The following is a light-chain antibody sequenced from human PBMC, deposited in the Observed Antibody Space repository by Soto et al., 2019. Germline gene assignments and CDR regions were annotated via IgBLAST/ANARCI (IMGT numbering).Light chain of an antibody. CDR3: HQYNYGPLT. CDR1: QSVRGN. V-gene: IGKV3-15*01. CDR2: GAS. J-gene: IGKJ4*01. Sequence: EIVMTQSPATLSVSPGERATLSCRASQSVRGNLAWYQQKRGQAPRLLIYGASNRATGIPARFSGSGSGTEFTLPISRLQSEEFAIYSYHQYNYGPLTFGGGTNVEI.